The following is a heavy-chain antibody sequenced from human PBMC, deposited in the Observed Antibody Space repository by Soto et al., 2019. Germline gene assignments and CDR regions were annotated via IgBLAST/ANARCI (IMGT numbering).Heavy chain of an antibody. D-gene: IGHD5-18*01. J-gene: IGHJ3*02. V-gene: IGHV3-30-3*01. CDR1: GFTFSSYA. CDR2: ISYDGSNK. CDR3: AREGGYSYGREAFDI. Sequence: GSLRLSCAAPGFTFSSYAMHWVRQAPGKGLEWVAVISYDGSNKYYADSVKGRFTISRDNSKNTLYLQMNSLRAEDTAVYYCAREGGYSYGREAFDIWGQGXMVTVSS.